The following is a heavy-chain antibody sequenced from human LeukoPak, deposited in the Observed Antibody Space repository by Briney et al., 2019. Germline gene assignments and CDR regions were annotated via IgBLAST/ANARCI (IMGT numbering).Heavy chain of an antibody. CDR3: ESANYYGSGSYYTGDNWFDL. CDR1: GYSFTSYW. Sequence: GESLKISCKGSGYSFTSYWIGWVRQMPGKGLEWMGIIYPGDSDTRYSPSFQGQVTISADKSLSTAYLQWSSLKASDTAMYYCESANYYGSGSYYTGDNWFDLWGQGTLVTVSS. CDR2: IYPGDSDT. V-gene: IGHV5-51*01. D-gene: IGHD3-10*01. J-gene: IGHJ5*02.